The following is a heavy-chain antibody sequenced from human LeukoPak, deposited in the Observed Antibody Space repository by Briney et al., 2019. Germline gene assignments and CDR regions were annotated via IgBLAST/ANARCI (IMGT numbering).Heavy chain of an antibody. CDR1: GGSISSSSYY. D-gene: IGHD4-17*01. V-gene: IGHV4-39*07. J-gene: IGHJ4*02. CDR3: ARAYGDYLFHSPILFDY. CDR2: IYYSGST. Sequence: SENLSLTCTVSGGSISSSSYYWGWIRQPPGKGLEWIGSIYYSGSTYYNPSLKSRVTISVDTSKNQFSLKLSSVTAADTAVYYCARAYGDYLFHSPILFDYWGQGTLVTVSS.